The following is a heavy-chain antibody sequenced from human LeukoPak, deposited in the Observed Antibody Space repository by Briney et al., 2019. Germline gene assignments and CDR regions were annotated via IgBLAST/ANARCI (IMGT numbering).Heavy chain of an antibody. V-gene: IGHV3-30*02. J-gene: IGHJ4*02. CDR2: IHYDGSNK. D-gene: IGHD3-9*01. Sequence: PGGSLRLSCEPSGFTFSYYGMHWVRQAPGKGLEWVSYIHYDGSNKYYADSVKGRFTISRDNSKNTLYLQMNSLRAEDTAVYYCARSHFDYAFDYWGQGTLVTVSS. CDR3: ARSHFDYAFDY. CDR1: GFTFSYYG.